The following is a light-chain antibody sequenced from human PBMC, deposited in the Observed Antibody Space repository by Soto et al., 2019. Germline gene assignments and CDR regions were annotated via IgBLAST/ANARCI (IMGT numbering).Light chain of an antibody. CDR2: DAS. V-gene: IGKV1-5*01. J-gene: IGKJ4*01. CDR1: QSISIW. CDR3: QQYNTYSPLS. Sequence: DIQMTQSPSTLSASVGDRVTITCRASQSISIWLAWYQQKPGKAPKLLIYDASSLESGVPSRFGGSGSGTEFTLTISSLQPDDFAAYYCQQYNTYSPLSFGGGTKVDIK.